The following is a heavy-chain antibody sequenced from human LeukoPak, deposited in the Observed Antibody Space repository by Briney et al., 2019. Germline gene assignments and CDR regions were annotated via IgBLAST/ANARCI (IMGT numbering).Heavy chain of an antibody. CDR1: GGSISSYC. CDR3: ASNSGSRGY. V-gene: IGHV4-59*01. D-gene: IGHD1-26*01. CDR2: IYYSGST. J-gene: IGHJ4*02. Sequence: SETLSLTCTVSGGSISSYCWSWMRQPPGKGLEWIGYIYYSGSTNYNPSLKSRVTISVDTSKNQFSLELSSVTAADTAVYYCASNSGSRGYWGQGTLVTVSS.